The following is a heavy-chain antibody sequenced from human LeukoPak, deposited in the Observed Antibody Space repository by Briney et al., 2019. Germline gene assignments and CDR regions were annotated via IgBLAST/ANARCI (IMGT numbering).Heavy chain of an antibody. CDR3: AGSVYSQPDQ. CDR2: LFASGKT. J-gene: IGHJ4*02. D-gene: IGHD4-11*01. Sequence: GGSLRLSCAASTLSVSYNYMNWVRQAPGRGLEWVALLFASGKTYYADSVKGRFTISGDPSKSTLHLQMNSLRFEDTALYFCAGSVYSQPDQWGQGTQVAVSS. V-gene: IGHV3-53*01. CDR1: TLSVSYNY.